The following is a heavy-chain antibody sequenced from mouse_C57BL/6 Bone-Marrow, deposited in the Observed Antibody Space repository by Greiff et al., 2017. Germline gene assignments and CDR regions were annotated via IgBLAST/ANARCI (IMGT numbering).Heavy chain of an antibody. CDR3: ARRDYGSSTYYAMDY. Sequence: VKLVESGGGLVKPGGSLKLSCAASGFTFSSYGMSWVRQTPDKRLEWVATISSGGSYSYYPDSVKGRFTISRDNAKNTLYLQMSSLKSADTAMYYCARRDYGSSTYYAMDYWGQGTSVTVSS. J-gene: IGHJ4*01. CDR1: GFTFSSYG. V-gene: IGHV5-6*03. CDR2: ISSGGSYS. D-gene: IGHD1-1*01.